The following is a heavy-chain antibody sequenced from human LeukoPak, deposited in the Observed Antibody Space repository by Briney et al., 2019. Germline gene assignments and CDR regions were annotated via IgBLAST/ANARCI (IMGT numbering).Heavy chain of an antibody. V-gene: IGHV4-34*01. Sequence: PSETLSLTCAVYGESFSGYYWSLIRQPPGKGLEWIGEINHSGSTNYNPSLKSRVTMSVDTSKNHFSLKLNSVTAADTAVYYCARDERRRFDPWGQGALVTVSS. CDR1: GESFSGYY. CDR3: ARDERRRFDP. J-gene: IGHJ5*02. CDR2: INHSGST.